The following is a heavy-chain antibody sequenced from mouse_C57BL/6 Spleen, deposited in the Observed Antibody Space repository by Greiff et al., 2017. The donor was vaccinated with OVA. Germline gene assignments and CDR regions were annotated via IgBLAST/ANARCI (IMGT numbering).Heavy chain of an antibody. D-gene: IGHD2-5*01. CDR1: GYTFTDYN. J-gene: IGHJ4*01. CDR3: ARERHSNGDAMDY. CDR2: INPNNGGT. V-gene: IGHV1-18*01. Sequence: VQLKESGPELVKPGASVKIPCKASGYTFTDYNMDWVKQSHGKSLEWIGDINPNNGGTIYNQKFKGKATLTVDKSSSTAYMELRSLTSEDTAVYYCARERHSNGDAMDYWGQGTSVTVSS.